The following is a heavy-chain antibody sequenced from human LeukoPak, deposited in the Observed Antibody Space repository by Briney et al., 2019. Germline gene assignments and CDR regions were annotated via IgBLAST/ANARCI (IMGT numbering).Heavy chain of an antibody. CDR1: GYSISSGYY. Sequence: SETLSLTCTVSGYSISSGYYWGWIRQPPGKALEWIGSIYHSGSAYHNPSLKSRVAISVDTSKNQFSLKLSSVTAADTAVYYCASAITVTTDYWGRGTLVTVSS. CDR2: IYHSGSA. V-gene: IGHV4-38-2*02. D-gene: IGHD4-17*01. CDR3: ASAITVTTDY. J-gene: IGHJ4*02.